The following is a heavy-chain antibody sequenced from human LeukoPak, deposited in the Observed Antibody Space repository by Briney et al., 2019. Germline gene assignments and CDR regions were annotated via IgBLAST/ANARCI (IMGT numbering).Heavy chain of an antibody. CDR1: GFTFSDYY. D-gene: IGHD7-27*01. Sequence: GGSLRLSCAASGFTFSDYYMSWIRQVPGKGLEWVSYVGLSDSTIYYADSLKGRFAISRDNAKNSLYLHMHSLRAEDTAVYYCASLKLGYWYFDLWGRGTLVTVST. J-gene: IGHJ2*01. CDR3: ASLKLGYWYFDL. CDR2: VGLSDSTI. V-gene: IGHV3-11*01.